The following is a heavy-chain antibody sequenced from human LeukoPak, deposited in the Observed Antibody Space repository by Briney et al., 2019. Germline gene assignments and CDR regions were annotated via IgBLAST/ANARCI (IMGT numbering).Heavy chain of an antibody. CDR2: VGHTGST. CDR3: ARRYGSGSSGTFDY. Sequence: SETLSLTCSVSDDSITMYYWTWIRQPPGKGLEWIGYVGHTGSTNFNPSLNGRVSISVDTSKNQFSLKLSSVTAADTAVYYCARRYGSGSSGTFDYWGQGTLVTVSS. D-gene: IGHD3-10*01. J-gene: IGHJ4*02. CDR1: DDSITMYY. V-gene: IGHV4-59*01.